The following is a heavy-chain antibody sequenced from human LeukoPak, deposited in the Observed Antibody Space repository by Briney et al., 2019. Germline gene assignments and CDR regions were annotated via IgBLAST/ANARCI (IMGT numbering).Heavy chain of an antibody. CDR3: ARDTDIVVVTAIPSFDY. V-gene: IGHV1-18*01. D-gene: IGHD2-21*02. Sequence: ASVKVSCKASGGTFSSYAISWVRQAPGQGLEWMGWISAYNGNTNYAQKLQGRVTMTTDTSTSTAYMELRSLRSDDTAVYYCARDTDIVVVTAIPSFDYWGQGTLVTVSS. CDR2: ISAYNGNT. J-gene: IGHJ4*02. CDR1: GGTFSSYA.